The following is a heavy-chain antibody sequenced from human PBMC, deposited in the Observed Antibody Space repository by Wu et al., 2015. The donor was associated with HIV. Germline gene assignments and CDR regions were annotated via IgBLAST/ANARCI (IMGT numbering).Heavy chain of an antibody. CDR1: GGTFSTSA. CDR3: ARDAPYYDSSGYYLPPYYYYYGMDV. J-gene: IGHJ6*02. D-gene: IGHD3-22*01. Sequence: QVQLLQSGAEVKKPGSSVKVSCKTSGGTFSTSAISWVRQAPGQGLEWMGRIIPLFGPANSAQKFQGRLTITADPSTNVAYMELSSLRSEDTAVYYCARDAPYYDSSGYYLPPYYYYYGMDVWGQGTTVTVSS. CDR2: IIPLFGPA. V-gene: IGHV1-69*13.